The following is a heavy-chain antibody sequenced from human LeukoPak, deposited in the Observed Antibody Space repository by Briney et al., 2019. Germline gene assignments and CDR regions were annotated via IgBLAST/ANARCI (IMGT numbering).Heavy chain of an antibody. J-gene: IGHJ5*02. D-gene: IGHD4-17*01. CDR2: ISGSDGST. CDR3: AKAPYGDYDPGHWFDP. Sequence: GGSLRLSCAASGFTFSTYAMTWVRQAPGKGLEWVSAISGSDGSTYYADSVKGRFTISRDNSKNTLYLQMNSLRAEDTAVYYCAKAPYGDYDPGHWFDPWGQGTLVTVSS. V-gene: IGHV3-23*01. CDR1: GFTFSTYA.